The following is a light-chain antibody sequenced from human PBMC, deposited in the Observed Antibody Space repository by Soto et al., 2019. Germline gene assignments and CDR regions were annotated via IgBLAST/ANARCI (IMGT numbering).Light chain of an antibody. Sequence: DIVMTQSPETLAVSLGERATVNCKSSQSVLYTSDNRNYLSWYQQKPGQPPKLLIYWASTRGSGVPDRFSGSGSGTDFTLTISSVQAEDVAVYHCQQYYKTVRTFGQGTKVEIK. CDR3: QQYYKTVRT. V-gene: IGKV4-1*01. J-gene: IGKJ1*01. CDR2: WAS. CDR1: QSVLYTSDNRNY.